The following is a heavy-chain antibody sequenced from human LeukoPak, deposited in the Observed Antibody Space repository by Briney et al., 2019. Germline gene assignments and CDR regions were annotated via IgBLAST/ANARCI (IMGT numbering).Heavy chain of an antibody. D-gene: IGHD3-10*01. Sequence: SETLSLTCTVSGGSISSYYWSWIRQPPGKGLEWLWYIYYSGSSNYNPSLKSRVTISVDTSKNQFSLKLSSVTAADTAVYYCARAPPSALWFGEFTVGFDPWGQGTLVTVSS. CDR3: ARAPPSALWFGEFTVGFDP. CDR2: IYYSGSS. CDR1: GGSISSYY. J-gene: IGHJ5*02. V-gene: IGHV4-59*01.